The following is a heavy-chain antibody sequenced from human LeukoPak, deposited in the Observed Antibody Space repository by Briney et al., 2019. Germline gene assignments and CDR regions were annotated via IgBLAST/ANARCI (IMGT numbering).Heavy chain of an antibody. V-gene: IGHV5-10-1*01. D-gene: IGHD5-12*01. CDR1: GYSFTNYW. Sequence: GESLKISCMGSGYSFTNYWISWVRQMPGKGLEWMGAIDPSDSYSKYSPSFQGHVTISADKSISTAYLQWSSLKASDTAMYYCARLGGYDSDYWGQGTLVTVSS. CDR3: ARLGGYDSDY. CDR2: IDPSDSYS. J-gene: IGHJ4*02.